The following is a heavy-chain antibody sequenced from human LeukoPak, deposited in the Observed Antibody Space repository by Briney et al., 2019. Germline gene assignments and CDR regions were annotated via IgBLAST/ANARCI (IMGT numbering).Heavy chain of an antibody. CDR2: IFQSGSA. D-gene: IGHD3-22*01. Sequence: SETLSLTRGVSGASVSSIDYSWSWIRQPPGRGLEWIGYIFQSGSASYNPSLQSRVTISIDKSKNQFSLNLNSVTAADTAVYYCARNSYYDNSGEGAFDIWGQGTMVTVSS. J-gene: IGHJ3*02. CDR1: GASVSSIDYS. CDR3: ARNSYYDNSGEGAFDI. V-gene: IGHV4-30-2*01.